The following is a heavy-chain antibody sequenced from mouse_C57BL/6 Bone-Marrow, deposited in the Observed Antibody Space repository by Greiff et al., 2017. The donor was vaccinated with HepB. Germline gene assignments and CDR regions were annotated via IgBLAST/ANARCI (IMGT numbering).Heavy chain of an antibody. CDR3: ASPMDY. Sequence: VQLQQSGPELVKPGASVKISCKASGYTFTDYYMNWVKQSHGKSLEWIGDINPNNGGTSYNQKFKGKATLTVDKSSSTAYMELRSLTSEDSAVYYCASPMDYWGQGTSVTVSS. V-gene: IGHV1-26*01. CDR2: INPNNGGT. CDR1: GYTFTDYY. J-gene: IGHJ4*01.